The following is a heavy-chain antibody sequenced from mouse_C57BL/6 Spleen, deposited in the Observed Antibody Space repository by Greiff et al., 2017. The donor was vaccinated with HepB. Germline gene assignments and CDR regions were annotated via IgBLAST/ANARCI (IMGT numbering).Heavy chain of an antibody. CDR2: IYPGSGST. CDR3: ARTVGVRRPFAY. V-gene: IGHV1-55*01. CDR1: GYTFTSYW. D-gene: IGHD2-14*01. J-gene: IGHJ3*01. Sequence: QVQLQQPGAELVKPGASVKMSCKASGYTFTSYWITWVKQRPGQGLEWIGDIYPGSGSTNYNEKFKSKATLTVDTSSSTAYMQLSSLTSEDSAVYYCARTVGVRRPFAYWGQGTLVTVSA.